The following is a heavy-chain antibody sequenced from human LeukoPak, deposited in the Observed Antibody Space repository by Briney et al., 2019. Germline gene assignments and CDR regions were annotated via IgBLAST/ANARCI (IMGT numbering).Heavy chain of an antibody. J-gene: IGHJ4*02. Sequence: SETLSLTCTVSGGSITSSSKYWGWIRQPPGKGLEWIGSIYYSGTTYYNPSLKSRVTISVDTSKNQFSLKLSSVTAADTAVYYCATTTIRLGYWGQGTLVTVSS. D-gene: IGHD1-26*01. V-gene: IGHV4-39*07. CDR1: GGSITSSSKY. CDR3: ATTTIRLGY. CDR2: IYYSGTT.